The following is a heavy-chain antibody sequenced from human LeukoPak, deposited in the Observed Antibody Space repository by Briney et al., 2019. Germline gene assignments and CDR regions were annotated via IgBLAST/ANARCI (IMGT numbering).Heavy chain of an antibody. CDR2: ISWNSGSI. CDR1: GFTFDDYA. D-gene: IGHD3-3*01. CDR3: AKDSGGLTIFGVVRGGYFDY. J-gene: IGHJ4*02. Sequence: PGRSLRLSCAASGFTFDDYAMHWVRQAPGKGLEWVSGISWNSGSIGYADSVKGRFTISRDNAKNSLYLQMNSLGAEDTALYYCAKDSGGLTIFGVVRGGYFDYWGQGTLVTVSS. V-gene: IGHV3-9*01.